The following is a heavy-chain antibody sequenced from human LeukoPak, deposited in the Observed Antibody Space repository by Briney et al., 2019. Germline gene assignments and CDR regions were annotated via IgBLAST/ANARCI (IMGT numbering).Heavy chain of an antibody. CDR3: ARDREWYSSGWPLSTAVVY. Sequence: GRSLRLSCAASGFTFSSYGMHWVRQAPGKGLEWVAVIWYDGSNKYYAGSVKGRFTISRDNSKNTLYLQMNSLRAEDTAVYYCARDREWYSSGWPLSTAVVYWGQGTLVTVSS. CDR1: GFTFSSYG. V-gene: IGHV3-33*01. D-gene: IGHD6-19*01. J-gene: IGHJ4*02. CDR2: IWYDGSNK.